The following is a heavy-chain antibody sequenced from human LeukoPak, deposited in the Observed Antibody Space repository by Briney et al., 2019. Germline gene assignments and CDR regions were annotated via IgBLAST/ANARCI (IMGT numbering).Heavy chain of an antibody. CDR3: AKTNNDFWGACID. CDR1: GFSFSSYG. V-gene: IGHV3-23*01. CDR2: IGGSGVST. D-gene: IGHD3-3*01. J-gene: IGHJ4*02. Sequence: PGGSLRLSCAASGFSFSSYGMNWVRPAPGKGLEWVSGIGGSGVSTNYANSVKGRFTISRDNSRNTLYMHMNSLRAEDTAVYYCAKTNNDFWGACIDWGQGTLVTVSS.